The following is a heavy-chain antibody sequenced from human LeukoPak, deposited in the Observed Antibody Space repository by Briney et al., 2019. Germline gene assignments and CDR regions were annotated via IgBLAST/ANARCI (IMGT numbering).Heavy chain of an antibody. CDR2: TRNKGDSYTP. CDR3: ASAAHSSSWYNAEYFQH. Sequence: PGGSLRLFCTASGFTFRDHYMDWVRLAPGKGLDWVGRTRNKGDSYTPAYAASVQGRLTISRDASKNSLYLHMNSLQTEDTAVYYCASAAHSSSWYNAEYFQHWGQGTLVTVSS. J-gene: IGHJ1*01. D-gene: IGHD6-13*01. CDR1: GFTFRDHY. V-gene: IGHV3-72*01.